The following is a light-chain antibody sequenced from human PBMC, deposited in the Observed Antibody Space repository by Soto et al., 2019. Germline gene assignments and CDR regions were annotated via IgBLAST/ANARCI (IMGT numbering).Light chain of an antibody. CDR1: SSDVGGYNY. J-gene: IGLJ2*01. CDR3: SSYTSSSTVV. V-gene: IGLV2-14*01. Sequence: QSVLTQPASVSASPGQSITISCTGTSSDVGGYNYVSWYQRHPGKAPKLMIYEVSNRPSGVSHRFSGSKSGNTASLTISGLQAEDEADYYCSSYTSSSTVVFGGGTKLTVL. CDR2: EVS.